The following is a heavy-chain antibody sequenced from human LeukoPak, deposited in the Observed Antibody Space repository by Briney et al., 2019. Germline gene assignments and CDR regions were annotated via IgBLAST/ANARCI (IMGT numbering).Heavy chain of an antibody. CDR3: ARKRFPYDY. CDR2: ISSSGSTI. Sequence: PGGSVRLFCGASGFTFSDYYMSWIRQAPGKGLECVSYISSSGSTIYYADSVKGRFTISRDNAKNSLYLQMNSLRAEDTAVYYCARKRFPYDYWGQGTLVTVSS. D-gene: IGHD3-10*01. J-gene: IGHJ4*02. CDR1: GFTFSDYY. V-gene: IGHV3-11*01.